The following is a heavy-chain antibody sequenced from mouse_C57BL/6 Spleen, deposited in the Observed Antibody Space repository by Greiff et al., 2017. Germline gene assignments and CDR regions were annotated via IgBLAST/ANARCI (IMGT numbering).Heavy chain of an antibody. CDR3: ARELYDGYSYAMDY. V-gene: IGHV5-16*01. CDR2: INYDGSST. CDR1: GFTFSDYY. Sequence: EVQLVESEGGLVQPGSSMKLSCTASGFTFSDYYMAWVRQVPEKGLEWVANINYDGSSTYYLDSLKSRFIISRDNAKNILYLQMSSLKSEDTATYYCARELYDGYSYAMDYWGQGTSVTVSS. D-gene: IGHD2-3*01. J-gene: IGHJ4*01.